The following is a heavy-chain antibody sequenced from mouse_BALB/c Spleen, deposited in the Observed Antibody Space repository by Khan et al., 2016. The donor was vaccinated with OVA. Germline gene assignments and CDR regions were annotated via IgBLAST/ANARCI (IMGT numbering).Heavy chain of an antibody. V-gene: IGHV1-77*01. CDR3: SRGGYGSALPY. J-gene: IGHJ3*01. Sequence: VQLQQSGPELVKPGASVKMSCKASGYTFTDYVISWVKQRTGQGLEWIGQIYPGGGSTYYNENFKDKATLTADKSSNTAYMQLSSLTSEDSAVYFCSRGGYGSALPYWGQGTLVTVSA. D-gene: IGHD1-1*01. CDR1: GYTFTDYV. CDR2: IYPGGGST.